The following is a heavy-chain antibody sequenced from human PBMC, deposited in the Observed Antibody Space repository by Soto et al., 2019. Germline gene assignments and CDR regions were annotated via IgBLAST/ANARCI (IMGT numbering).Heavy chain of an antibody. CDR1: GYAFSDYY. D-gene: IGHD2-8*01. J-gene: IGHJ4*02. CDR2: INPKNGAT. Sequence: ASVKVSCKASGYAFSDYYMHWVRQAPGQGLEWMGWINPKNGATFSVQKFQGRVTMTGDTSINTAYMELSRLRHDDTAVYFCARHYCTTASSFCAFDYWGQGTLVTVSS. V-gene: IGHV1-2*02. CDR3: ARHYCTTASSFCAFDY.